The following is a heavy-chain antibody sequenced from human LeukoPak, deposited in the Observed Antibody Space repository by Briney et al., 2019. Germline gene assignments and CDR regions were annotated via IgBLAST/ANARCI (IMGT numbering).Heavy chain of an antibody. Sequence: WASVKVSCKASGGTFSSYAISGVGQAPGQGLEGMGGIIPIFGTANYAQTFQGRVTITTDESTSTAYMELSSLRSEDTAVYYCARGPNYYDSSGLFDYWGQGTLVTVSS. V-gene: IGHV1-69*05. CDR1: GGTFSSYA. CDR3: ARGPNYYDSSGLFDY. J-gene: IGHJ4*02. D-gene: IGHD3-22*01. CDR2: IIPIFGTA.